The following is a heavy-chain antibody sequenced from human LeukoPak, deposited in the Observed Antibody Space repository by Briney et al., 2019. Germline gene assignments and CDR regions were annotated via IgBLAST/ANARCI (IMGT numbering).Heavy chain of an antibody. J-gene: IGHJ5*02. CDR1: RYTFTSYD. CDR2: MNPNSGNT. Sequence: ASVKVSCKASRYTFTSYDINWVRQATGQGLEWMGWMNPNSGNTGYAQKFQGRVTMTRNASISTAYMELSSLRSEDTAVYYCARGIEYSSSLSWFDPWGQGTLVTVSS. V-gene: IGHV1-8*01. CDR3: ARGIEYSSSLSWFDP. D-gene: IGHD6-6*01.